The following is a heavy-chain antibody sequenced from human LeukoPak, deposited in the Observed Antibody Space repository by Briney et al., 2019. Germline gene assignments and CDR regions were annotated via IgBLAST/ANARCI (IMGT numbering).Heavy chain of an antibody. CDR3: ARDQGGSYFSTDAFDI. J-gene: IGHJ3*02. Sequence: ASVKVSCKASGYTFTSYGISWVRQAPGQGLEWMGWISAYNGNTNYAQKLQDRVTMTTDTSTSTAYMELSRLRSDDTAVYYCARDQGGSYFSTDAFDIWGQGTMVTVSS. V-gene: IGHV1-18*01. D-gene: IGHD1-26*01. CDR1: GYTFTSYG. CDR2: ISAYNGNT.